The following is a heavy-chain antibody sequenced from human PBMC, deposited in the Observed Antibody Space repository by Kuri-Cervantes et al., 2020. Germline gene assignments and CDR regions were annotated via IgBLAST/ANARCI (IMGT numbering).Heavy chain of an antibody. Sequence: SETLSLTCTVSGGSISSGDYYWSWIRQPPGKGLEWIGYIYYSGSTYYNPSLKRRVTISVDTSKNQFSLKLSSVTAADTAVYYCARVGNGDIYYYYYMDVWGKGTTVTVSS. D-gene: IGHD4-17*01. CDR3: ARVGNGDIYYYYYMDV. CDR1: GGSISSGDYY. V-gene: IGHV4-30-4*08. J-gene: IGHJ6*03. CDR2: IYYSGST.